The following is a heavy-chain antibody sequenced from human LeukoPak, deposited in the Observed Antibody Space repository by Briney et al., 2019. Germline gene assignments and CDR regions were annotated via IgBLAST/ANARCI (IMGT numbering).Heavy chain of an antibody. CDR1: GYTFTGYY. CDR3: AREGLYSSSSDFDY. J-gene: IGHJ4*02. Sequence: ASVKVSCKAFGYTFTGYYVHWVRQAPGQGLQWMGYLNPKTGDTKYAQKLLDRVTMTRDASISTVYMELSGLRSDDTAVYYCAREGLYSSSSDFDYWGQGTLVTVSS. D-gene: IGHD6-13*01. V-gene: IGHV1-2*02. CDR2: LNPKTGDT.